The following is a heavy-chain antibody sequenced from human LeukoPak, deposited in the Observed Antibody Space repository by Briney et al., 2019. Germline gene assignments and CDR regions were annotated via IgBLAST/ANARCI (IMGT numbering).Heavy chain of an antibody. CDR3: AREAAAGTFYFDY. J-gene: IGHJ4*02. CDR2: IYTSGST. Sequence: PSETLSLTCIVSGDSISNYYRSWLRQPAGKGLEWIGRIYTSGSTNYNPSLKSRVTTSVDTSKNQFSLKLSSVTAADTAVYYCAREAAAGTFYFDYWGQGTLVTVSS. V-gene: IGHV4-4*07. CDR1: GDSISNYY. D-gene: IGHD6-13*01.